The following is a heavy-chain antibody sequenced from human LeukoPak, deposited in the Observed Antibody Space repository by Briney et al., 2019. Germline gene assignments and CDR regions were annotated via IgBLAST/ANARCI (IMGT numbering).Heavy chain of an antibody. J-gene: IGHJ6*02. CDR2: IKSKTDGGTT. CDR1: GFTFSSYA. V-gene: IGHV3-15*01. D-gene: IGHD5-18*01. Sequence: GGSLRLSCAASGFTFSSYAMSWVRQAPGKGLEWVGRIKSKTDGGTTDYAAPVKGRFTISRDDSKNTLYLQMNSLKTEDTAVYYCTTDKIQLWFVADVWGQGTTVTVSS. CDR3: TTDKIQLWFVADV.